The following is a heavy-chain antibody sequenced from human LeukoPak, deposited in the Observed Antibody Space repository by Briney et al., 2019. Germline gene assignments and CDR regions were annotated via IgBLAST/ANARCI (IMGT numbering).Heavy chain of an antibody. CDR3: AGGVVRLRLIDY. CDR2: IYHSGST. D-gene: IGHD6-25*01. Sequence: SETLSLTCTVSGYSISSGYYWGWIRQPPGKGLEWIGSIYHSGSTYYNPSLKSRVTISVDTSKNQFSLKLSSVTAADTAVYYCAGGVVRLRLIDYWGQGTLVTVSS. V-gene: IGHV4-38-2*02. CDR1: GYSISSGYY. J-gene: IGHJ4*02.